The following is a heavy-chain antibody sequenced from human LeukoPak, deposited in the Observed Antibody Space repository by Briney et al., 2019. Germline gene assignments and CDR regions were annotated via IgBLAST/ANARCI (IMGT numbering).Heavy chain of an antibody. CDR1: GDSLSNYY. CDR2: FYYSGST. J-gene: IGHJ5*02. D-gene: IGHD3-10*01. Sequence: SEPLSLTCTVCGDSLSNYYWSGIRKPPGKVLEWSGYFYYSGSTTYNPSLRSRVTISVDTSKNQCCLRLRSVTAADTAVYYCARFSGKITMVRGVFFDPWGQGTLVTVSS. V-gene: IGHV4-59*01. CDR3: ARFSGKITMVRGVFFDP.